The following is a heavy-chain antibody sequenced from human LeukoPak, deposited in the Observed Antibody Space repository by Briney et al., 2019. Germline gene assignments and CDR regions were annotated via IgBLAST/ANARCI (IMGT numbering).Heavy chain of an antibody. J-gene: IGHJ6*03. CDR3: ARVEEGYGSGRRENYYYYYMDV. Sequence: SQTLSLTCAISGDSVSSNSAAWNWIRLSPSRGLEWLGRTYYRSKWFNDYAVSVRGRITINPDTSKNQFSLKLSSVTAADTAVYYCARVEEGYGSGRRENYYYYYMDVWGKGTTVTVSS. CDR1: GDSVSSNSAA. V-gene: IGHV6-1*01. CDR2: TYYRSKWFN. D-gene: IGHD3-10*01.